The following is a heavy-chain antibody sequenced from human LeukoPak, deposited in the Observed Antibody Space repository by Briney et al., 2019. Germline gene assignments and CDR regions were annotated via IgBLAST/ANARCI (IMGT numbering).Heavy chain of an antibody. D-gene: IGHD3-10*01. J-gene: IGHJ3*02. CDR3: AKDYYGSGSSHDAFDI. CDR2: INGDGRTR. Sequence: GGSLRLSCAASTFTFSKYWMHWVRQVPGKGLVWVSRINGDGRTRAYADSVRGRFTISRDNAKNTLYLQMNSLRAEDTAVYYCAKDYYGSGSSHDAFDIWGQGTMVTVSS. CDR1: TFTFSKYW. V-gene: IGHV3-74*01.